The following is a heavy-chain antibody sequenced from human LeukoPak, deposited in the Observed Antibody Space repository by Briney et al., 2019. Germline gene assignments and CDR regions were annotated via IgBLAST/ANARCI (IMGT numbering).Heavy chain of an antibody. CDR1: GYSISTGYY. D-gene: IGHD3-10*01. CDR3: TKGRGI. J-gene: IGHJ4*02. CDR2: IYHTGST. Sequence: SETLSLTCTVSGYSISTGYYWGWIRQPPGKGLEWIGSIYHTGSTYYNPSLKSRVTISLDTSKNQFSLKLNSVTAADTAVYYCTKGRGIWGQGTLVTVSS. V-gene: IGHV4-38-2*02.